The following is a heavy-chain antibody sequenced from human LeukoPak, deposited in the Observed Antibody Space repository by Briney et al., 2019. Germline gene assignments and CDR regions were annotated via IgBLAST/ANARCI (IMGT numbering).Heavy chain of an antibody. CDR1: GFTFSSYS. CDR2: ISSSGSTI. J-gene: IGHJ4*02. D-gene: IGHD2-21*01. V-gene: IGHV3-48*04. CDR3: ARDKIPAVLPPHFDY. Sequence: QTGGSLRLSCAASGFTFSSYSMNWVRQAPGKGLEWVSSISSSGSTIYYADSVKGRFTISRDNAKNSLYLQMNSLRAEDTAVYYCARDKIPAVLPPHFDYWGQGTLVTVSS.